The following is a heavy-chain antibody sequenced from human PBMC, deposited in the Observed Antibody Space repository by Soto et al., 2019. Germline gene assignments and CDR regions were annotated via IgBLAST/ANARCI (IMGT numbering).Heavy chain of an antibody. V-gene: IGHV1-69*13. D-gene: IGHD3-22*01. CDR3: ARPDEGGYSSNHHYYYALDA. Sequence: SLKRSCKAAGEAYSVYLISWGRHAPGQGLEWMGGIIPIFDITNYAQKFQGRVTITADESTSTAYMELSSLGSDDTAVYYCARPDEGGYSSNHHYYYALDAWGQGTTVIFS. CDR1: GEAYSVYL. CDR2: IIPIFDIT. J-gene: IGHJ6*02.